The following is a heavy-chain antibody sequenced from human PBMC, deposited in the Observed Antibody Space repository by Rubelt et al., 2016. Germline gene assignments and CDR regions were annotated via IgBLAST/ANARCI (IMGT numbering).Heavy chain of an antibody. J-gene: IGHJ4*02. CDR2: IYYSGST. D-gene: IGHD6-19*01. CDR3: ARLPGIAVAGSPLYYFDY. Sequence: QLQLQESGPGLVKPSETLSLTCTVSGGSISSSSYYWGWIRQPPGKGLEWIGSIYYSGSTYYNPSLKIRVTISVDTSKNQFSLKLSSVTAADTAVYYCARLPGIAVAGSPLYYFDYWGQGTLVTVSS. V-gene: IGHV4-39*01. CDR1: GGSISSSSYY.